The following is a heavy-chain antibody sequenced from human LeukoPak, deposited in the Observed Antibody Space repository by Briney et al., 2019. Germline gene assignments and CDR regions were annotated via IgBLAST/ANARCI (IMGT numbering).Heavy chain of an antibody. J-gene: IGHJ4*02. CDR2: IYTSGST. CDR3: ARSGLRFQKGGKSDY. Sequence: PSETLSLTCTVSGGSISSGSYYWSWIRQPAGKGLEWIGRIYTSGSTNYNPSLKSRVTISVDTSKNQFSLKLSSVTAADTAVYYCARSGLRFQKGGKSDYWGQGTLVTVSS. V-gene: IGHV4-61*02. D-gene: IGHD4-23*01. CDR1: GGSISSGSYY.